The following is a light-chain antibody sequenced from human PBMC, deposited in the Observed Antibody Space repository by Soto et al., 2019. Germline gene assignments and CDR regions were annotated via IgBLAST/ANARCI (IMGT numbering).Light chain of an antibody. CDR3: SLYTSSSLYV. CDR1: SSDVGSYNR. Sequence: QSALTQPPSVSGSPGQSVTISCTGTSSDVGSYNRVSWYQQPPDTAPKLMIYEVSNRPSGVPDRFSGSKSGNTASLTISGLQAEDEADYYCSLYTSSSLYVFGTGTKVTVL. CDR2: EVS. V-gene: IGLV2-18*01. J-gene: IGLJ1*01.